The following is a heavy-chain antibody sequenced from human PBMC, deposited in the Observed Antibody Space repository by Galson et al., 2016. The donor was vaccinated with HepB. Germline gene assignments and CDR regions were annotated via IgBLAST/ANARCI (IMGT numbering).Heavy chain of an antibody. V-gene: IGHV5-10-1*01. CDR3: AIFYFDSGSYYNPDY. Sequence: QSGAEVKKPGESLRISCQGSTVNFIRYWISWVRQMPGKGLEWMGRIDPSDSYTKYSPSFQGHVTFSLDKSISTAYLQWSSLKASDTAMYYCAIFYFDSGSYYNPDYGGQGTLVTVSS. CDR2: IDPSDSYT. J-gene: IGHJ4*02. D-gene: IGHD3-10*01. CDR1: TVNFIRYW.